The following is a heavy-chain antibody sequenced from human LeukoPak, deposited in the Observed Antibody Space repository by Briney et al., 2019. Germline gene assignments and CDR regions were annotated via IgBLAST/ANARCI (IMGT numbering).Heavy chain of an antibody. V-gene: IGHV4-31*03. CDR2: IYYSGST. CDR3: ARHGSHYSSIAANNWFDP. D-gene: IGHD6-6*01. CDR1: GGSISSGGYY. J-gene: IGHJ5*02. Sequence: PSETLSLTCTVSGGSISSGGYYWSWIRQHPGKGLERIGYIYYSGSTYYNPSLKSRVTISVDTSKNQFSLKLSSATAADTAVYYCARHGSHYSSIAANNWFDPWGQGTLVTVSS.